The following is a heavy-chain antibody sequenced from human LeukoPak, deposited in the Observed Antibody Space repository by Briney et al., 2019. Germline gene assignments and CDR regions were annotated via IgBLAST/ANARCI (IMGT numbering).Heavy chain of an antibody. CDR2: IYNSGST. Sequence: SETLSLTCTVSGGSLSSYYWSWIRQPPGKGLEWIGYIYNSGSTNYNPSLKSRVTISVDTSKNQFSLKLSSVTAADTAVYYCARRPTVTTFFDYWGQGTVVTVSS. V-gene: IGHV4-59*01. CDR3: ARRPTVTTFFDY. J-gene: IGHJ4*02. D-gene: IGHD4-17*01. CDR1: GGSLSSYY.